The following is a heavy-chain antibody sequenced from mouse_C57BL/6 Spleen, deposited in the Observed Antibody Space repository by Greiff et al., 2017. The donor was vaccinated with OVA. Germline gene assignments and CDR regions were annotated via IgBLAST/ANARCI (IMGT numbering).Heavy chain of an antibody. CDR3: ARGVYYGNYDAMDY. Sequence: QVQLQQPGAELVKPGASVKMSCKASGYTFTSYWITWVKQRPGQGLEWIGDIYPGSGSTNYNEKFKSKATLTVDKSSSTAYMQLSSLTSEDSADYDCARGVYYGNYDAMDYWGQGTSVTVSS. CDR1: GYTFTSYW. D-gene: IGHD2-1*01. V-gene: IGHV1-55*01. J-gene: IGHJ4*01. CDR2: IYPGSGST.